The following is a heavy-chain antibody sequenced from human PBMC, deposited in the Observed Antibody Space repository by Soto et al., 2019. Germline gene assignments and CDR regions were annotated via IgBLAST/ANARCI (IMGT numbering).Heavy chain of an antibody. J-gene: IGHJ4*02. CDR1: GASLSTQS. D-gene: IGHD3-3*01. CDR2: LYYSGTT. CDR3: ARGLSWSPYFES. V-gene: IGHV4-59*11. Sequence: XTLSLPCTVPGASLSTQSWNWIRQAPGKGLELIGYLYYSGTTNYNPSLKSRVTISADTSKNQVSLKLTSVTAADTAVYFCARGLSWSPYFESWGQGILGTVSS.